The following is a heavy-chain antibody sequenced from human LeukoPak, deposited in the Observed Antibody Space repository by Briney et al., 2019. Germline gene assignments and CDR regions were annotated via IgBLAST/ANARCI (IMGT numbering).Heavy chain of an antibody. D-gene: IGHD5-18*01. CDR3: ARDRGYTYGAAFDY. J-gene: IGHJ4*02. V-gene: IGHV3-11*01. CDR2: ISSSGNTI. CDR1: GFIFSDYY. Sequence: PGGSLRLSCAASGFIFSDYYMSWIRQAPGKGLEWVSYISSSGNTIYYADSVKGRFTISRDNAKNSLYLQMNSLRAEDTAVYYCARDRGYTYGAAFDYWGQGTLVTVSS.